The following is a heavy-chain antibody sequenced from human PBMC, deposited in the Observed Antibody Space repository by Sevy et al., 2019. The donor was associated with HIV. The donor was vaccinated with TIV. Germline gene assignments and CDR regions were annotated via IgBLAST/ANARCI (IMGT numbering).Heavy chain of an antibody. V-gene: IGHV4-34*01. Sequence: SETLSLTCAVYGGSFSGYYWSWIRQPPGKGLEWIGEINHSGSTNYNPSLKSRVTISVDTSKNQFSLKLSSVTAADTAVYYCSREYKGTNPDYGDFPYFDYWGQGTLVTVSS. D-gene: IGHD4-17*01. CDR2: INHSGST. CDR3: SREYKGTNPDYGDFPYFDY. J-gene: IGHJ4*02. CDR1: GGSFSGYY.